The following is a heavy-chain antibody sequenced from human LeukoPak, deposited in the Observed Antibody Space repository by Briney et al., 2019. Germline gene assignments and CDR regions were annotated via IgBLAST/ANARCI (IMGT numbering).Heavy chain of an antibody. J-gene: IGHJ6*04. Sequence: PGGSLRLSCEASGFMFSLFEMNWLRQPPGKGLEWVSYISSSGSTIYYADSVKGRFTISRDNAKNSLYLQMNSLRAEDTAVYYCAELGITMTGGVWGKGTTVTISS. CDR2: ISSSGSTI. CDR3: AELGITMTGGV. CDR1: GFMFSLFE. V-gene: IGHV3-48*03. D-gene: IGHD3-10*02.